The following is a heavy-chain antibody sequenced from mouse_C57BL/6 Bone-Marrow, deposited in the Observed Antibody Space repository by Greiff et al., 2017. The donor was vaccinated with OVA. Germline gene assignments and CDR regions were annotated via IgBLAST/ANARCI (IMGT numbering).Heavy chain of an antibody. Sequence: QVQLLQSGAELVRPGTSVKMSCKASGYTFTNYWIGWAKQRPGHGLEWIGDIYPGGGYTNYNEKFKGQATLTADNSSSTVNMQVSSLTSEDSAIYYCARYGAYYSNYVGTSFDYWGQGTTLTVSS. V-gene: IGHV1-63*01. CDR2: IYPGGGYT. J-gene: IGHJ2*01. D-gene: IGHD2-5*01. CDR3: ARYGAYYSNYVGTSFDY. CDR1: GYTFTNYW.